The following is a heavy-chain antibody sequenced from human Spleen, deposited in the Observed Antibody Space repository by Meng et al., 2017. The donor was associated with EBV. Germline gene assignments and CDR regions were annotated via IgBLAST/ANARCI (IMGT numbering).Heavy chain of an antibody. CDR2: ISASGATT. J-gene: IGHJ4*02. D-gene: IGHD5-24*01. CDR3: AQGDGLDY. V-gene: IGHV3-23*01. Sequence: EVQCLGSGGGLVPPGGFLRLSCAASGFSFNSYAMSWVRQAPGKGLEWVSAISASGATTYDADSVKGRFTISRDNSQSTLYLHMNSLRAEDTALYYCAQGDGLDYWGQGTLVTVSS. CDR1: GFSFNSYA.